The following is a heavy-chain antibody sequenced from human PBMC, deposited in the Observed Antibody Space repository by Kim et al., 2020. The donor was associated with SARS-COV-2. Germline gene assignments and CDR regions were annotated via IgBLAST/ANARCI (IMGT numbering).Heavy chain of an antibody. CDR1: GFTVTTYW. D-gene: IGHD4-4*01. J-gene: IGHJ6*02. CDR2: IKSEGTGI. Sequence: GGSLRLSCAASGFTVTTYWMHWVRQAPGKGLVWVSRIKSEGTGISYADSVKGRFTISRDNANNTLYLQMDNLRDEDTAVYYCASDTVLYGLDVWGQGTTVTGSS. CDR3: ASDTVLYGLDV. V-gene: IGHV3-74*01.